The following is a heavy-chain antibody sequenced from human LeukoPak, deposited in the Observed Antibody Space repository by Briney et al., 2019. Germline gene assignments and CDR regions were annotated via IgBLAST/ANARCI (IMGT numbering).Heavy chain of an antibody. CDR2: IIPILGIA. CDR1: GGTFSSYA. Sequence: ASVKVSCKASGGTFSSYAISWVRQAPGQGLEWMGRIIPILGIANYAQKFQGRVTITADKSTSTAYMELSSLRSEDTAVYYCARDRRWLQYPYYFDYWGRGTLVTVSS. J-gene: IGHJ4*02. D-gene: IGHD5-24*01. V-gene: IGHV1-69*04. CDR3: ARDRRWLQYPYYFDY.